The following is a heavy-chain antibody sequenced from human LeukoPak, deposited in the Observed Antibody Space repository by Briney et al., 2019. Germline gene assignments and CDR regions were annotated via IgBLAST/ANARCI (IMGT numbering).Heavy chain of an antibody. J-gene: IGHJ4*02. CDR1: GFTFSSYA. V-gene: IGHV3-23*01. Sequence: GGSLRLSCAASGFTFSSYAMSWVRQAPGKGLEWVSSISGSGGSTYYADSVKGRFTISRDSYKNTLYLQMNSLRAEDAAVYYCAKAPVTTCSGAYCYPFDYWGQGTLVTVSS. CDR2: ISGSGGST. CDR3: AKAPVTTCSGAYCYPFDY. D-gene: IGHD2-15*01.